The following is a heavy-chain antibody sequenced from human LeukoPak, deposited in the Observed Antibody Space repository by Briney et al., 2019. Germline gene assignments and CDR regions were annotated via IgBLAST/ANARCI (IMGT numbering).Heavy chain of an antibody. CDR1: GGSFNGYY. D-gene: IGHD6-13*01. J-gene: IGHJ4*02. CDR3: ARGRHSSSWYGGSYFDY. V-gene: IGHV4-34*01. CDR2: INHSGST. Sequence: SETLSLTCAVYGGSFNGYYWSWIRQPPGKGLEWIGEINHSGSTNYNPSLKSRVTISVDTSKNQFSLKLSSVTAADTAVYYCARGRHSSSWYGGSYFDYWGQGTLVTVSS.